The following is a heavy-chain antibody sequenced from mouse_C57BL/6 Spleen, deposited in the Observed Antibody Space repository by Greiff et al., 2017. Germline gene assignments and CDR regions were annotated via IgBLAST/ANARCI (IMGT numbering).Heavy chain of an antibody. J-gene: IGHJ4*01. Sequence: QVQLQQSGAELVRPGASVKLSCKASGYTFTDYYINWVKQRPGQGLEWIARIYPGSGNTYYNEKFKGKATLTADKSSSTAYMQLSSLTSEDSAVYFCARSGHGSSGYDMDYWGQGTSVTVSS. CDR1: GYTFTDYY. CDR2: IYPGSGNT. V-gene: IGHV1-76*01. CDR3: ARSGHGSSGYDMDY. D-gene: IGHD1-1*01.